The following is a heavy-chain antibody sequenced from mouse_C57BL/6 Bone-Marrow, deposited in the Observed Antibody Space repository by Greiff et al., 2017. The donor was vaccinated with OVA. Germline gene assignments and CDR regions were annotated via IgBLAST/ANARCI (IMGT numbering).Heavy chain of an antibody. V-gene: IGHV1-64*01. J-gene: IGHJ4*01. D-gene: IGHD1-1*01. Sequence: QVQLQQSGAELVKPGASVKLSCKASGYTFTSYWMHWVKQRPGQGLEWIGMIHPNSGSTNYNEKFKSKATLTVDKSSSTAYMQLSSLTSEDSAVYYCARIYYYGSSPNYYAMDYWGQGTSVTVSS. CDR3: ARIYYYGSSPNYYAMDY. CDR1: GYTFTSYW. CDR2: IHPNSGST.